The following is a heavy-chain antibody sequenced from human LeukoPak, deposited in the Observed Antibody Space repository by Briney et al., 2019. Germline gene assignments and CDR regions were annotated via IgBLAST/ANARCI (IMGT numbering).Heavy chain of an antibody. CDR1: GFTFNNFA. J-gene: IGHJ4*02. CDR3: AKDRFGHTDQRPLAFDF. D-gene: IGHD3-10*01. CDR2: IGGSGVRT. Sequence: GGFLRLSCASSGFTFNNFAMSWVRQAPGKGLEWVSGIGGSGVRTYYADSVKGRFTIFRDKFKNTLYLQLSSLRAEDTALYYCAKDRFGHTDQRPLAFDFWGQGTLVTVSS. V-gene: IGHV3-23*01.